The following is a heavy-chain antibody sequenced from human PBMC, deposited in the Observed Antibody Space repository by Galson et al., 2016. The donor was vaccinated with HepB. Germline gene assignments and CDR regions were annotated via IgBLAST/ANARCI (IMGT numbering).Heavy chain of an antibody. CDR3: TRDFPDPMAERFSGVAHDYFAMAV. J-gene: IGHJ6*02. CDR1: GFTFSDYY. D-gene: IGHD5-24*01. CDR2: ISRRGSII. V-gene: IGHV3-11*01. Sequence: SLRLSCAASGFTFSDYYMSWIRQAPGKGLEWLSYISRRGSIIYYLDAVKGRFTISRDNAKNSLYLQMNSLRAEDTAVYYCTRDFPDPMAERFSGVAHDYFAMAVWGQGTTVTVSS.